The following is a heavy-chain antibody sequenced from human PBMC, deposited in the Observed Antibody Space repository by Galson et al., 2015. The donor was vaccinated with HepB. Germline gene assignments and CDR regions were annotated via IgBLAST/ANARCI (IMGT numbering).Heavy chain of an antibody. D-gene: IGHD6-13*01. Sequence: SLRLSCAASGFTFSNAWMSWVRQAPAKGLEWVSSISGSGGTYYADSVKGRFTISRDNSENTLYLQMNSLRAEDTAVYYCAKVPIAAARGYFDCWGQGTLVTVSS. V-gene: IGHV3-23*01. CDR1: GFTFSNAW. CDR3: AKVPIAAARGYFDC. CDR2: ISGSGGT. J-gene: IGHJ4*02.